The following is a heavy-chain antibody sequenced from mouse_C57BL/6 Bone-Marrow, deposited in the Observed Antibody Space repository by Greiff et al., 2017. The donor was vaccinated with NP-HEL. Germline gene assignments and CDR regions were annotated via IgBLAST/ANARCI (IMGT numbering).Heavy chain of an antibody. Sequence: VQLQQSGAELVKPFSSFYLSFNSSFSSFRSSWLPWLPSRPGTGLEWIGPIYPVSVDTKHNGKFKGKATLTADKSSSTAYMQVSSLTSEDSAFYFCARGDYGSSRFGYAMDYWGQGTSVTVSS. D-gene: IGHD1-1*01. J-gene: IGHJ4*01. CDR1: FSSFRSSW. V-gene: IGHV1-80*01. CDR3: ARGDYGSSRFGYAMDY. CDR2: IYPVSVDT.